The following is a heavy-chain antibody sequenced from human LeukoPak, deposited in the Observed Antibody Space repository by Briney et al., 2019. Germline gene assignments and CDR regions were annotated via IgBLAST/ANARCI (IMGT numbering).Heavy chain of an antibody. CDR3: ARLVDPGYHSGSVSYRDY. CDR2: INPNSGGT. V-gene: IGHV1-2*02. J-gene: IGHJ4*02. D-gene: IGHD3-10*01. CDR1: GYTFTTYG. Sequence: ASVKVSCKASGYTFTTYGISWVRQAPGQGLEWMGWINPNSGGTNYAQKFQGRVTMTRDTSITTAYMELSRLTSDDTAVYYCARLVDPGYHSGSVSYRDYWGQGTLVTVSS.